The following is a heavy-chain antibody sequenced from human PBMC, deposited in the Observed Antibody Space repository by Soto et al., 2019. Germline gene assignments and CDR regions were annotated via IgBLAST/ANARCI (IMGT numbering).Heavy chain of an antibody. D-gene: IGHD3-3*01. CDR2: INHSGST. CDR1: GGSFSGYY. J-gene: IGHJ6*02. Sequence: PSETLSLTCAVYGGSFSGYYWSWIRQPPGKGLEWIGEINHSGSTNYNPSLKSRVTISVDTSKNQLSLKMSSVTAADTAVYYCARLRRAYYDFWSGYYTYGMDVWGQGTTVTVSS. CDR3: ARLRRAYYDFWSGYYTYGMDV. V-gene: IGHV4-34*01.